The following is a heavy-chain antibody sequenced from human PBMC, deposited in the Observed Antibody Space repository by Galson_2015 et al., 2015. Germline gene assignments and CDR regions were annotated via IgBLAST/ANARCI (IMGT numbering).Heavy chain of an antibody. Sequence: SLRLSCAASGFTFDDYAMHWVRQAPGKGLEWVSGISWNSGSIGYADSVKGRFTISRDNAKNSLYLQMNSLRAEDTALYYCAKDAGSYPSLYYFGYWGQGTLVTVSS. CDR2: ISWNSGSI. V-gene: IGHV3-9*01. D-gene: IGHD6-6*01. J-gene: IGHJ4*02. CDR1: GFTFDDYA. CDR3: AKDAGSYPSLYYFGY.